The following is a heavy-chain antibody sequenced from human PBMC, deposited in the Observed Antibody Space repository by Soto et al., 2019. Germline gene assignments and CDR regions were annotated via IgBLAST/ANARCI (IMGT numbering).Heavy chain of an antibody. CDR3: ARERGTYYYDSSGNLDAFDI. D-gene: IGHD3-22*01. CDR2: INPSGGST. J-gene: IGHJ3*02. V-gene: IGHV1-46*01. Sequence: ASVKVSCKASGYTFTSYYMHWVRQAPGQGLEWMGIINPSGGSTSYAQKSQGRVTMTRDTSTSTVYMELSSLRSEDTAVYYCARERGTYYYDSSGNLDAFDIWGQGTMVTVSS. CDR1: GYTFTSYY.